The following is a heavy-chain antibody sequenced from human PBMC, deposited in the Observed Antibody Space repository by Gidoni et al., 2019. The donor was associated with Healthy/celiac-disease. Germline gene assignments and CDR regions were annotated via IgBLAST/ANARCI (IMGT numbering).Heavy chain of an antibody. CDR1: GFTFSSYG. D-gene: IGHD6-13*01. V-gene: IGHV3-33*01. CDR2: IWYDGSNK. J-gene: IGHJ4*02. CDR3: ARVGYSSRLGGLDY. Sequence: QVQLVESGGGVVQPGRSLRLSCAASGFTFSSYGMHRVRQAPGKGLEWVAVIWYDGSNKYYADSVKGRFTISRDNSKNTLYLQMNSLRAEDTAVYYCARVGYSSRLGGLDYWGQGTLVTVSS.